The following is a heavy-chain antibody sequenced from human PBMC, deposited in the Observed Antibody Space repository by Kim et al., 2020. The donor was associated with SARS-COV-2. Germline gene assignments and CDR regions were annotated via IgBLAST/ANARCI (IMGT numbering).Heavy chain of an antibody. CDR3: AKDLGDGPDASGTYFDY. CDR2: ITGSGDVT. CDR1: GFTFSTYA. J-gene: IGHJ4*02. Sequence: GGSLRLSCAASGFTFSTYAVSWVRQAPGKGLMWVAAITGSGDVTYYADSVKGRFTISRDNSKHTLYLQMDSLRAEDTAIYYCAKDLGDGPDASGTYFDYWGQGTLVTVSS. D-gene: IGHD3-10*01. V-gene: IGHV3-23*01.